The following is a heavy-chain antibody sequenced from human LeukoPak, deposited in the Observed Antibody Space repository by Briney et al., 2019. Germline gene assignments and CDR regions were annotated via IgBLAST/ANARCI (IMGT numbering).Heavy chain of an antibody. Sequence: SETLSLTCNVSGGSISGSSYYWGWIRQPAGKGLEWIGCIDYSGRTYYNPSLKSRVTISVHTSKTQFSLKLSFVTAADTAVYYCARRMGVAQLASWGQGTLVTVSS. D-gene: IGHD2-2*01. CDR3: ARRMGVAQLAS. CDR1: GGSISGSSYY. CDR2: IDYSGRT. V-gene: IGHV4-39*01. J-gene: IGHJ5*02.